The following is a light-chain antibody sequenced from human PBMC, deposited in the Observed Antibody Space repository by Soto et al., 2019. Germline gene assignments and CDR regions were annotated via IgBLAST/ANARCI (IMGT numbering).Light chain of an antibody. J-gene: IGLJ2*01. V-gene: IGLV7-46*01. CDR1: DGRVTSYHY. Sequence: QTVVTQEPSLTVSPGGTVSLTCGSSDGRVTSYHYPYWYQQRLGQVPRTTIYDTTNGQSWAAARFSGYLVGVKAALTLSGAQPEDEADYYCLLTYSGGRVFGGGTKLAVL. CDR3: LLTYSGGRV. CDR2: DTT.